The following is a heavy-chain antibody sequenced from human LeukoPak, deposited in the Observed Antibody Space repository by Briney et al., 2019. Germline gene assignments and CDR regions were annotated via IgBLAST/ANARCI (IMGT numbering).Heavy chain of an antibody. J-gene: IGHJ6*03. CDR3: ARFAAGGSYYYYMDV. Sequence: SGGSLRLSCAASGFTFSSYWMSWVRQAPGKGLEWVANINQDGGEKYYVDSVKGRFTISRDNAKNSLYLQMNSLRADDTAVYYCARFAAGGSYYYYMDVWGKGTTVTVSS. D-gene: IGHD6-25*01. CDR2: INQDGGEK. V-gene: IGHV3-7*01. CDR1: GFTFSSYW.